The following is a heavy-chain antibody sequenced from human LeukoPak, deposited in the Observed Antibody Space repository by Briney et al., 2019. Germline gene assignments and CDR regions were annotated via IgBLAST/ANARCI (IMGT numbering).Heavy chain of an antibody. CDR2: IYTSGST. CDR3: ARDRRYSSSWYLSDDAFDI. Sequence: ASETLSLTCTVSGGSISSYYWSWIRQPAGKGLEWIGRIYTSGSTNYNPSLKSRVTMSVDTSKNQFSLKLSSVTAADTAVYYCARDRRYSSSWYLSDDAFDIWGQGTMVTVSS. CDR1: GGSISSYY. J-gene: IGHJ3*02. V-gene: IGHV4-4*07. D-gene: IGHD6-13*01.